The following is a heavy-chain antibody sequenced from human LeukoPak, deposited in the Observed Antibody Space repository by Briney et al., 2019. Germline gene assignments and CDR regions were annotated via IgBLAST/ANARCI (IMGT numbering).Heavy chain of an antibody. Sequence: PGGSLRLSCAASGFTFSSYSMNWVRQAPGKGLEWVSSISSSSSYIYYADSVKGRFTISRDNAKNSLYLQMNSLRAEDTAVYYCARAISTVVTPSYYYGMDVWGQGTTVTVSS. J-gene: IGHJ6*02. V-gene: IGHV3-21*01. CDR2: ISSSSSYI. CDR3: ARAISTVVTPSYYYGMDV. D-gene: IGHD4-23*01. CDR1: GFTFSSYS.